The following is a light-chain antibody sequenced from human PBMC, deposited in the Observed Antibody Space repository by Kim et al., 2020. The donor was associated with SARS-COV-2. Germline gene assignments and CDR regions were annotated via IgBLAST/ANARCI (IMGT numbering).Light chain of an antibody. Sequence: QTVVAQEPSFSVSPGATVTLTCGLSSGSVSASSFPSWYRQTPGQAPRTLIYSTNARSSGVPDRFSGSILGSKAALTITGAQADDESDYYCILAVAGTWVFGGGTKLTVL. V-gene: IGLV8-61*01. J-gene: IGLJ3*02. CDR3: ILAVAGTWV. CDR1: SGSVSASSF. CDR2: STN.